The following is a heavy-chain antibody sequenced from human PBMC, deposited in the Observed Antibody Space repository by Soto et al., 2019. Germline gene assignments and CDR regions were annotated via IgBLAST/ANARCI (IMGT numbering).Heavy chain of an antibody. CDR2: MNPNSGNT. J-gene: IGHJ6*02. CDR3: ARSTHLYCSSTSCYKYYYGMDV. V-gene: IGHV1-8*01. CDR1: GYTFTSYD. D-gene: IGHD2-2*02. Sequence: RASVKVSCKASGYTFTSYDINWVRQATGQGLEWMGWMNPNSGNTGYAQKFQGRVTMTRNTSISTAYMELSSLRSEDTAVYYCARSTHLYCSSTSCYKYYYGMDVWGQGTTVTVSS.